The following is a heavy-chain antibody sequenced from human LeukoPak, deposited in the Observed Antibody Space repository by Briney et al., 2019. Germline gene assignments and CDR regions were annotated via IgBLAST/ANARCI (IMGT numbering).Heavy chain of an antibody. D-gene: IGHD3-10*01. CDR1: GDSVSSNSAA. J-gene: IGHJ4*02. Sequence: SQTLSLTCAISGDSVSSNSAAWNWIRQSPSRGLERMGRTYYRSKWYNDYAVSVESRITINPDTSKNQFSLQLNSVTPEDTAVYYCAKTVRSGSKIDFWAQGTLVTVSS. CDR2: TYYRSKWYN. CDR3: AKTVRSGSKIDF. V-gene: IGHV6-1*01.